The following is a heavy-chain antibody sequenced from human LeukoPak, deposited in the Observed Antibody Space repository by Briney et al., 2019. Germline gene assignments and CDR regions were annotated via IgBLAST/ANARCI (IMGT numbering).Heavy chain of an antibody. J-gene: IGHJ4*02. CDR3: ARGDDFSGDH. Sequence: GESLRLSCAVSGFTFSKFWMSWVRQAPGRGLEWVANIHPEGNEKYHVESVKGRFTISRDNAKNLLFLQMNGLRVEDTAVYYCARGDDFSGDHWGQGTLVTVSS. CDR2: IHPEGNEK. CDR1: GFTFSKFW. V-gene: IGHV3-7*04. D-gene: IGHD1-1*01.